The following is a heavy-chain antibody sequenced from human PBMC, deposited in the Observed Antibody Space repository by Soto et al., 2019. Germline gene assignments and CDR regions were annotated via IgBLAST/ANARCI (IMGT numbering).Heavy chain of an antibody. V-gene: IGHV3-23*01. CDR1: GLTLSRYP. CDR3: AKDGIRGIHIDN. CDR2: ISVDGGST. Sequence: GGSLRLSCAAPGLTLSRYPMSWVRQAPGKGLQWVSSISVDGGSTYYPDSVKGRFTISRDSSNNTLYLQMNSLRAEDTAVYYCAKDGIRGIHIDNWGQGTLVTVSS. J-gene: IGHJ4*02.